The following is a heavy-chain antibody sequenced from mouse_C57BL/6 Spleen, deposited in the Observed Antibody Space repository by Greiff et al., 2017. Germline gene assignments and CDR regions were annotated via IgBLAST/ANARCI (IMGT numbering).Heavy chain of an antibody. V-gene: IGHV1-55*01. D-gene: IGHD2-3*01. CDR3: AREGGYDGYYDWYFDV. Sequence: VQLQQPGAELVKPGASVKMSCKASGYTFTSYWITWVKQRPGQGLEWIGDIYPGSGSTNYNEKFKSKATLTVDTSSSTAYMQLSRLTSEDAAVYYGAREGGYDGYYDWYFDVWGTGTTVTVSS. CDR1: GYTFTSYW. J-gene: IGHJ1*03. CDR2: IYPGSGST.